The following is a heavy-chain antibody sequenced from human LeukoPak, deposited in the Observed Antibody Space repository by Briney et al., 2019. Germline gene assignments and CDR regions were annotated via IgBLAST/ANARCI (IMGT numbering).Heavy chain of an antibody. Sequence: SETLSLTRSVSGLSISNYYWSWIRQPPGKGLEWIGYIYYSGSTNYNPSLKSRVTISVDTSKNQFSLKLNSVTAADTAVYYCARGDGYHLYWGQGTLVTVSS. D-gene: IGHD5-24*01. CDR3: ARGDGYHLY. CDR2: IYYSGST. V-gene: IGHV4-59*01. J-gene: IGHJ4*02. CDR1: GLSISNYY.